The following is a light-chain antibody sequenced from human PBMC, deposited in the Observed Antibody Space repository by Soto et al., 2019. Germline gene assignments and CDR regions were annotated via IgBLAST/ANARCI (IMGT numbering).Light chain of an antibody. Sequence: EIVLTQSPGTLSLSPGERATLSCRASHSVSSSSLAWYQQKVARAPRVLIYGASNRATGIPDRFSGSGSGTDFTLTITGLEPEDFAVYYCQQYGSSPRTFGQGTRLEIK. CDR1: HSVSSSS. CDR2: GAS. V-gene: IGKV3-20*01. CDR3: QQYGSSPRT. J-gene: IGKJ5*01.